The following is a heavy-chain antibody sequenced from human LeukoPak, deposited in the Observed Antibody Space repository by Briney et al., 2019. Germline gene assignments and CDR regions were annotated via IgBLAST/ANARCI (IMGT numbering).Heavy chain of an antibody. V-gene: IGHV4-39*01. J-gene: IGHJ4*02. D-gene: IGHD3-3*01. CDR1: GGSISSSSYY. CDR2: IYYSGST. Sequence: SETLSLTCTVSGGSISSSSYYWGWIRQPPGKGLEWIGSIYYSGSTYYNPSLKSRVTISVDTSKNQFSLKLSSVTAADTAVFYCARLVDGRWSGTTCYFDYWGQGTLVTVSS. CDR3: ARLVDGRWSGTTCYFDY.